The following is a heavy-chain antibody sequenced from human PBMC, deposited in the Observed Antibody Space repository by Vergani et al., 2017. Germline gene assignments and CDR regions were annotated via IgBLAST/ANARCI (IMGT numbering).Heavy chain of an antibody. CDR3: ARGWDYGGNLGYWYFDL. D-gene: IGHD4-23*01. CDR1: GGSISSYY. CDR2: IYYSGST. V-gene: IGHV4-59*01. J-gene: IGHJ2*01. Sequence: QVQLQESGPGLVQPSETLSLTCTVSGGSISSYYWSWIRQPPGKGLEWIGYIYYSGSTNYNPSLKSRVTISVDTSKNQFSLKLSSVAAADTAVYYCARGWDYGGNLGYWYFDLWGRGTLVTVSS.